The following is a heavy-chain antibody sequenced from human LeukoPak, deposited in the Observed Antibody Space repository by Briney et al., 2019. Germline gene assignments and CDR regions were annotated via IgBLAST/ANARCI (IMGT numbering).Heavy chain of an antibody. Sequence: PGRSLRLSCAASGFTFNNAWMSWVRQAPGKGLEWVGRIKSKTDGETRDYATPVKGRFTTSRDDSKNTLYLQMNSLKIEDTAVYYCTTDGSDWTFDDWGQGTLVTVSS. CDR2: IKSKTDGETR. J-gene: IGHJ4*02. V-gene: IGHV3-15*01. CDR3: TTDGSDWTFDD. D-gene: IGHD6-19*01. CDR1: GFTFNNAW.